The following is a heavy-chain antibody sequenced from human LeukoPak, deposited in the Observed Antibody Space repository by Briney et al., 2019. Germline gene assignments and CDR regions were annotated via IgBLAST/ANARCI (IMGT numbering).Heavy chain of an antibody. Sequence: PSETLSLTCAVSGGSISSSNWWSWVRQPPGKGLEWIGEIYHSGSTNYNPSLKSRVTISVDTSKNRFSLKLSSVTAADTAVYYCARGVVVADAFDIWGQGTMVTVSS. CDR2: IYHSGST. J-gene: IGHJ3*02. CDR1: GGSISSSNW. D-gene: IGHD2-21*01. CDR3: ARGVVVADAFDI. V-gene: IGHV4-4*02.